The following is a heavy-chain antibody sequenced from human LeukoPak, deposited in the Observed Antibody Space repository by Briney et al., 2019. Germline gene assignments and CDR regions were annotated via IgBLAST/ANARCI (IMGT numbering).Heavy chain of an antibody. Sequence: GGSLRLSCAASGFTFSSYLMSWVRQAPGKGLEWVANIKQDESEKYSVDSVKGRFTISRNNAKNSLYLQMNSLRAEDTAVYYCARGPTMKMDVWGKGTTVTVSS. CDR3: ARGPTMKMDV. CDR2: IKQDESEK. CDR1: GFTFSSYL. D-gene: IGHD3-22*01. V-gene: IGHV3-7*01. J-gene: IGHJ6*04.